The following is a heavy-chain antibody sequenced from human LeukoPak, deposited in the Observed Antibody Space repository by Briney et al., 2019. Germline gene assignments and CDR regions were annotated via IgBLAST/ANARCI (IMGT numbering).Heavy chain of an antibody. J-gene: IGHJ4*02. CDR1: GFTFSNAW. Sequence: GGSLRLSCAASGFTFSNAWMSWVRQAPGKGLEWVGRIKSKTDGGTTDYAAPVKGRFTISRDDSKNTLYLQMNSLKTEDTAVYYCTTDLRFVDGVYYFDYWGQGTLVTVSS. D-gene: IGHD3-10*01. CDR3: TTDLRFVDGVYYFDY. V-gene: IGHV3-15*01. CDR2: IKSKTDGGTT.